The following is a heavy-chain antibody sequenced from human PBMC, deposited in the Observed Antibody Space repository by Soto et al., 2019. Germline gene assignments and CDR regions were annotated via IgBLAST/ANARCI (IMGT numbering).Heavy chain of an antibody. CDR3: ARGIATGQLDP. CDR1: GYTFTRYT. Sequence: QVQLVQSGAEVKKPGASVKISCKASGYTFTRYTMNWVRQAPGQRLEWMGWINPDNGNTTSSQKFQDRVIITRDTSASTAYTDLSSLRSEDTAVYYCARGIATGQLDPWGQGTLVTVSS. CDR2: INPDNGNT. J-gene: IGHJ5*02. D-gene: IGHD2-15*01. V-gene: IGHV1-3*01.